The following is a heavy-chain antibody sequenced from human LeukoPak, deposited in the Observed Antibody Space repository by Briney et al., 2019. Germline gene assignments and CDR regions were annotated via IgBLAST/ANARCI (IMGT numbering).Heavy chain of an antibody. CDR1: GFIFSNYA. CDR2: ISGRSDNT. V-gene: IGHV3-23*01. CDR3: AKWGDYDVLTGYYVSDF. Sequence: GASLRLSCAASGFIFSNYAMYGVRQAPGKGLEWVSAISGRSDNTYYADSVKGRFTLSRDSSKNTLYLQMNSLRADDTAVYYCAKWGDYDVLTGYYVSDFWGQGTLVTVSS. D-gene: IGHD3-9*01. J-gene: IGHJ4*02.